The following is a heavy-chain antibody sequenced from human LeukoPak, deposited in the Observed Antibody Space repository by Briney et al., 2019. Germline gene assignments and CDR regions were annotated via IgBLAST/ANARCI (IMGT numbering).Heavy chain of an antibody. V-gene: IGHV3-21*01. CDR2: ISSSSSYI. J-gene: IGHJ6*03. CDR1: GFTVSSNY. CDR3: ARASYYYYMDV. Sequence: GGSLRLSCAASGFTVSSNYMSWVRQAPGKGLEWVSSISSSSSYIYYADSVKGRFTISRDNAKNSLYLQMNSLRAEDTAVYYCARASYYYYMDVWGKGTTVTVSS.